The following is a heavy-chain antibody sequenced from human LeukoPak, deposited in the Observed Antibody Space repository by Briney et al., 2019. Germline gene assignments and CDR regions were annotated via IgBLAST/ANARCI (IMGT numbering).Heavy chain of an antibody. CDR3: ARAPPGGGYVGSALAFDI. D-gene: IGHD3-16*01. CDR1: GDSVSSISAA. CDR2: TYYRSKWYY. V-gene: IGHV6-1*01. Sequence: SQTLSLTCAISGDSVSSISAAWNWIRQSPSRGLEWLGRTYYRSKWYYDYAVSVKSRMTINPDTSKNQFSLQLNSVTPEDTAVYYCARAPPGGGYVGSALAFDIWGQGTMVTVSS. J-gene: IGHJ3*02.